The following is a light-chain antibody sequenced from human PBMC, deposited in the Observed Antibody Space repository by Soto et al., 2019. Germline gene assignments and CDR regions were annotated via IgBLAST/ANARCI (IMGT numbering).Light chain of an antibody. J-gene: IGKJ1*01. CDR1: QSVGSN. V-gene: IGKV3-15*01. CDR3: QQYFDWPRWT. Sequence: EIEMTQSPDTLSVSPGEWATLSCRASQSVGSNLAWYQQKPGQAPRLLIYGASTRATGIPARFSGSGSGADFTLTISSLQSEDLAVYYCQQYFDWPRWTFGQGTKVDIK. CDR2: GAS.